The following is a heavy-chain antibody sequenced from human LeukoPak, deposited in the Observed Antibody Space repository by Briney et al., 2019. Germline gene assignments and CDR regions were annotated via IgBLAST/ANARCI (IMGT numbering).Heavy chain of an antibody. CDR1: GYIFTNQW. CDR2: IYPGDSDT. D-gene: IGHD5-12*01. Sequence: GESLKISFKGSGYIFTNQWIGWVRQMPGKGLEWMGIIYPGDSDTRYSPSFQGQVTISADKSISTAYLQWSSLKASDTAIYYCARRGRAYSGSYMDVWGEGTTVTVSS. CDR3: ARRGRAYSGSYMDV. V-gene: IGHV5-51*01. J-gene: IGHJ6*03.